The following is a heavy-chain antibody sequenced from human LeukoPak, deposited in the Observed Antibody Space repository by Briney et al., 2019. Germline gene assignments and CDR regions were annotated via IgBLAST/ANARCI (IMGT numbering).Heavy chain of an antibody. CDR2: IYTSGST. V-gene: IGHV4-61*02. CDR3: ARETMGGYCSGGSCYPLFDY. Sequence: SQTPSLTCTVSGGSISSGSYYWSWIRQPAGKGLEWIGRIYTSGSTNYNPSLKSRVTISVDTSKNQFSLKLSSVTAADTAVYYCARETMGGYCSGGSCYPLFDYWGQGTLVTVSS. CDR1: GGSISSGSYY. J-gene: IGHJ4*02. D-gene: IGHD2-15*01.